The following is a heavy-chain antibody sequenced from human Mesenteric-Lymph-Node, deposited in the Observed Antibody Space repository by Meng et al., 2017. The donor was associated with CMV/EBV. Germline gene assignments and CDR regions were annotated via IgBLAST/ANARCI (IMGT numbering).Heavy chain of an antibody. D-gene: IGHD3-16*01. CDR2: ISTGGGVSL. CDR3: ARDTWGPDY. Sequence: GESLKISCVVSGFSFSHYVMNWVRQAPGKGPEWVSSISTGGGVSLYYTDSVKGRFTISRDNSKNTLYLQMNSLRAEDTAVYYCARDTWGPDYWGQGTLVTVSS. J-gene: IGHJ4*02. CDR1: GFSFSHYV. V-gene: IGHV3-23*01.